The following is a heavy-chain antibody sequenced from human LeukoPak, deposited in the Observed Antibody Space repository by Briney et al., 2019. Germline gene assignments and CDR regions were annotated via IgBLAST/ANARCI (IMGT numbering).Heavy chain of an antibody. CDR3: ARGLPYDSSGYGFDY. V-gene: IGHV4-4*07. Sequence: PSETLSLTCTVSGGSISSYYWSWIRQPAGKGLEWIGRIYNSGSTNYNPSLKSRVTMSVDTSKNQFSLKLSSVTAADTAVYYCARGLPYDSSGYGFDYWGQGTLVTVSS. J-gene: IGHJ4*02. D-gene: IGHD3-22*01. CDR1: GGSISSYY. CDR2: IYNSGST.